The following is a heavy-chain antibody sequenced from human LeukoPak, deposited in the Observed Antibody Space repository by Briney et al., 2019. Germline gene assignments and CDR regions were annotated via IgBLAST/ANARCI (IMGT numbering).Heavy chain of an antibody. CDR2: ISYDGSNK. Sequence: GGSLRLSCAASGFTFSSYAMHRVRQAPGKGLERVAVISYDGSNKYYADSVKGRFTISRDNSKNTLYLQMNSLRAEDTAVYYCAREAPYSSGWTLDYWGQGTLVTVSS. CDR1: GFTFSSYA. D-gene: IGHD6-19*01. V-gene: IGHV3-30-3*01. J-gene: IGHJ4*02. CDR3: AREAPYSSGWTLDY.